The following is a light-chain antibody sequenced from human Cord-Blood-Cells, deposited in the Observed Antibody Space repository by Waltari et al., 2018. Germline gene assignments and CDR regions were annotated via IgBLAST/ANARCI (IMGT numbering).Light chain of an antibody. CDR2: DAS. CDR3: QQYDNLPLT. Sequence: IPVTQSPSSLPASVGDQVAITCQASQDISNYLNWYQQKPGKAPKLLIYDASNLETGVPSRFSGSGSGTDFTFTISSLQPEDIATYYCQQYDNLPLTFGGGTKVEIK. J-gene: IGKJ4*01. CDR1: QDISNY. V-gene: IGKV1-33*01.